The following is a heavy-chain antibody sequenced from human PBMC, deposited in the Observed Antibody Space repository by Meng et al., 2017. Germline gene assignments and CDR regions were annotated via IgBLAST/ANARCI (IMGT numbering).Heavy chain of an antibody. J-gene: IGHJ3*02. CDR1: GWSFSGYY. CDR2: INHSGST. CDR3: ARWGDSSGYYYVPHAFDI. Sequence: LRLSCAVYGWSFSGYYWSWIRQPPGKGLEWIGEINHSGSTNYNPSLKSRVTISVDTSKNQFSLKLSSVTAADTAVYYCARWGDSSGYYYVPHAFDIWGQGTMVTVSS. V-gene: IGHV4-34*09. D-gene: IGHD3-22*01.